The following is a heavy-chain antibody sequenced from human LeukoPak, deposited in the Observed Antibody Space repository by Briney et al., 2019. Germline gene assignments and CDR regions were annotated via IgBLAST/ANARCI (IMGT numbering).Heavy chain of an antibody. J-gene: IGHJ5*02. V-gene: IGHV3-23*01. D-gene: IGHD5-24*01. Sequence: GGSLRLSSAASGYTLIMFAMTWVRQAPGKGLEWVAGMIGVGTTYYADSVKGRFTLSKDNSKKTVYLQMNSLRVEDTAIYYCAKDLHYNDGRWEFDPWGQGTLVTDYS. CDR3: AKDLHYNDGRWEFDP. CDR1: GYTLIMFA. CDR2: MIGVGTT.